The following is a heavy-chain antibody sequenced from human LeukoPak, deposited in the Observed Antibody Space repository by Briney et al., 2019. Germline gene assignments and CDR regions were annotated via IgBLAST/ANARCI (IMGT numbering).Heavy chain of an antibody. Sequence: PGGSLRLSCAASGFTFSSYAMHWVRQAPGKGLEWVAVISYDGSNKYYADSVKGRFTISRDNSKNMLYLQMNSLRAEDTAVYYCAKGYCSSTSCSWFDPWGQGTLVTVSS. D-gene: IGHD2-2*01. CDR2: ISYDGSNK. V-gene: IGHV3-30*04. CDR3: AKGYCSSTSCSWFDP. CDR1: GFTFSSYA. J-gene: IGHJ5*02.